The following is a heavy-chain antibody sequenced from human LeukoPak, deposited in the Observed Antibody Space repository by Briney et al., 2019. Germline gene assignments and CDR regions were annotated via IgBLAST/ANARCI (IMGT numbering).Heavy chain of an antibody. D-gene: IGHD3-9*01. CDR2: INHSGST. CDR3: ARGRLTAFDI. V-gene: IGHV4-34*01. CDR1: GGSFSGYY. J-gene: IGHJ3*02. Sequence: SETLSLTCAVYGGSFSGYYWSWIRQPPGKGLEWIGEINHSGSTNYNPSLKSRVTISVDTSKNQFSLKLSSVTAADTAVYYCARGRLTAFDIWGQGTMVTVSS.